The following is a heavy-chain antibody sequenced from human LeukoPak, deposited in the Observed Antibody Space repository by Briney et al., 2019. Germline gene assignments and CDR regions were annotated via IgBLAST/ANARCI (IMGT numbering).Heavy chain of an antibody. CDR3: ASYYDPLVGDAFDI. J-gene: IGHJ3*02. Sequence: GGSLRLSCAASGFPFSTYWMAWVPQAPGKGLEWVANLDQDGSERYYLDSVKGRFTISRDNAKTSLYLQMNNLRVEDTAVYYCASYYDPLVGDAFDIWGQGTMVMVSS. D-gene: IGHD3-22*01. V-gene: IGHV3-7*01. CDR2: LDQDGSER. CDR1: GFPFSTYW.